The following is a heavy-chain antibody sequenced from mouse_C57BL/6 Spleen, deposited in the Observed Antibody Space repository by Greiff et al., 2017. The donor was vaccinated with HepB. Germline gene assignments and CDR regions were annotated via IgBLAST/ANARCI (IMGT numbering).Heavy chain of an antibody. J-gene: IGHJ4*01. D-gene: IGHD1-1*01. CDR3: ARGGYYGSSPYYAMDY. CDR2: IHPNSGST. V-gene: IGHV1-64*01. CDR1: GYTFTSYW. Sequence: VQLQQPGAELVKPGASVKLSCKASGYTFTSYWMHWVKQRPGQGLEWIGMIHPNSGSTNYNEKFKSKATLTVDKSSSTAYMQLSSLTSEDSAVYYGARGGYYGSSPYYAMDYWGQGTSVTVSS.